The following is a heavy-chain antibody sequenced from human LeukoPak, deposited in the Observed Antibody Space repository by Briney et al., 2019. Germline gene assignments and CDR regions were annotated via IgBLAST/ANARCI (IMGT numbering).Heavy chain of an antibody. CDR2: IGAYNGNT. D-gene: IGHD2-2*01. CDR1: GYTFTSYG. J-gene: IGHJ6*03. CDR3: ARGRTPYYYYYYMDV. Sequence: GASVKVSCKASGYTFTSYGISWVRQAPGQGLEWMGWIGAYNGNTNYAQKLQGRVTMTTDTSTSTAYMELRSLRSDDTAVYYCARGRTPYYYYYYMDVWGKGTTVTVSS. V-gene: IGHV1-18*01.